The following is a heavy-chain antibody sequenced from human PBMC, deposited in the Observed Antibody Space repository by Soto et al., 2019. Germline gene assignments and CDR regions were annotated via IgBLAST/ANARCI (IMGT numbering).Heavy chain of an antibody. CDR3: ARETRTYGGNPVDY. Sequence: QVQLVQSGAEMKKPGASVKVSCKASGYTFTSYDINWVRQAPGQGLEWMGWMNPNSGNTGYAQKFQGRVTMTRNTAISTAYMELSSLRSEDTAVYYCARETRTYGGNPVDYWGQGTLVTVSS. CDR2: MNPNSGNT. V-gene: IGHV1-8*01. J-gene: IGHJ4*02. CDR1: GYTFTSYD. D-gene: IGHD2-15*01.